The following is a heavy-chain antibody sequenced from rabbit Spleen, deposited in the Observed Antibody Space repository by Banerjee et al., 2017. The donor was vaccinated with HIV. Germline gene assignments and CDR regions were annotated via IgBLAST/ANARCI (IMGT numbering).Heavy chain of an antibody. CDR3: ARDLAGAIGWNFSL. CDR1: GVSLNDKDV. J-gene: IGHJ4*01. Sequence: EQLEESGGGLVKPEGSLTLTCKASGVSLNDKDVMCWVRQAPGKGLEWIACTVGGGSAPYYASWAKGRFTISKTSSTTVTLQMTSLTVADTATYFCARDLAGAIGWNFSLWGPGTLVTVS. CDR2: TVGGGSAP. V-gene: IGHV1S45*01. D-gene: IGHD4-1*01.